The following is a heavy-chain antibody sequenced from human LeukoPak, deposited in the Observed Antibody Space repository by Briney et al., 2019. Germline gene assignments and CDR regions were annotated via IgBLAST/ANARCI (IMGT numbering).Heavy chain of an antibody. J-gene: IGHJ4*02. D-gene: IGHD6-19*01. CDR3: ARCRGGWSRDS. V-gene: IGHV3-7*01. Sequence: TGGSLRLSCAASGFTFSTHWMSWVRQAPGKGLEWVANIKQDGSDKYYVDSVKGRFTISRDNAKNSLYLQMNSLRAEDTAVYYCARCRGGWSRDSWGQGTLVTVSS. CDR2: IKQDGSDK. CDR1: GFTFSTHW.